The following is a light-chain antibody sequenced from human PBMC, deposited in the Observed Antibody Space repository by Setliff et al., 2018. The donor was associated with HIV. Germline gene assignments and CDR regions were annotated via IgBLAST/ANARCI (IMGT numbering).Light chain of an antibody. CDR3: CSYAGSSPYV. CDR1: SSDVGGYNY. V-gene: IGLV2-14*01. Sequence: QSALTQPASVSGSPGQSITISCTGTSSDVGGYNYVSWYQQHPGKAPKLMIYEVSNRPSGVSNRFYGSKSGNTASLIISGLQAEDEADYFCCSYAGSSPYVFGTGTKVTVL. CDR2: EVS. J-gene: IGLJ1*01.